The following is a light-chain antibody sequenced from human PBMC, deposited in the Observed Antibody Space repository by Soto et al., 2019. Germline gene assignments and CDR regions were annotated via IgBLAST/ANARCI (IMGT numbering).Light chain of an antibody. CDR3: SSYTSGSTLYV. CDR2: EVT. J-gene: IGLJ1*01. V-gene: IGLV2-14*01. Sequence: QSVLTQPASVSGSPGQSITISCTGTSSDVFGYNSVSWYQQHPGKAPKLLIYEVTNRPSGVSNRFSGSKSGNTASLTISGLQAEDEADYYCSSYTSGSTLYVFGPGTKLTVL. CDR1: SSDVFGYNS.